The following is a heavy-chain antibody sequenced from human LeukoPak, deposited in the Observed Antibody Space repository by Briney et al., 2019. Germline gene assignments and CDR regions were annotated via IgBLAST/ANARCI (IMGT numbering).Heavy chain of an antibody. D-gene: IGHD2-2*01. CDR3: ARVNCSSTGCRSKFLDY. CDR2: MNPNSGNT. Sequence: ASVKVSCKASGYTFTNYDINWVRQATGQGLEWMGWMNPNSGNTGYAQKFQDRVTMTRNTSISTAYMELSSLRSEDTAFYYCARVNCSSTGCRSKFLDYWGQGTLVTVSS. V-gene: IGHV1-8*01. J-gene: IGHJ4*02. CDR1: GYTFTNYD.